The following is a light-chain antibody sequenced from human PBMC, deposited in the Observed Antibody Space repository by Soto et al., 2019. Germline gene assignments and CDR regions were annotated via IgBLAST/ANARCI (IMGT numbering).Light chain of an antibody. CDR3: QQYGDSPVA. V-gene: IGKV3-20*01. CDR2: GAS. Sequence: VLTQSPGTLSLSPGERATLSCRASQTVRNNYLAWYQQKPGQAPRLLIYGASSRATGTPDRFSGSGSGTDFTLTISRLEPEDFAVYYCQQYGDSPVAFGQGTKVDIK. J-gene: IGKJ1*01. CDR1: QTVRNNY.